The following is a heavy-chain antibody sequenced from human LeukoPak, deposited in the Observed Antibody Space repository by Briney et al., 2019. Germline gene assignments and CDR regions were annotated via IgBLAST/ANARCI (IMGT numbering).Heavy chain of an antibody. V-gene: IGHV1-69*01. J-gene: IGHJ3*02. D-gene: IGHD2-15*01. Sequence: SVKVSCKASGGTFSSYAISWVRQAPGQGLEWMGGIIPIFGTANYAQKFQGRVTITADESTSTAYMELSSLRSEDTAVYYCAREPEDIVVVVAARVGAFDIWGQGTMVTVSS. CDR2: IIPIFGTA. CDR1: GGTFSSYA. CDR3: AREPEDIVVVVAARVGAFDI.